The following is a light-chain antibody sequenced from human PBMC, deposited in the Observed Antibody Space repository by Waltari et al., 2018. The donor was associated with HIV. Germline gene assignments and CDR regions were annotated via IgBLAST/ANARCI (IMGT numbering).Light chain of an antibody. CDR3: QQRSNWIT. J-gene: IGKJ5*01. CDR2: DAS. V-gene: IGKV3-11*01. Sequence: EIVLTQSPATLSLSPGERATLPCRASQSVSSYLAWYQQKPGQAPRLPIYDASNRATGIPARFSGSGSGTDFTLTISSLEPEDFAVYYCQQRSNWITFGQGTRLEIK. CDR1: QSVSSY.